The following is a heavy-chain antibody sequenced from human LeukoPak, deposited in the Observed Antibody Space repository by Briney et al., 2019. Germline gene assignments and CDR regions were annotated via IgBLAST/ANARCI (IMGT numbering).Heavy chain of an antibody. Sequence: KSGGSLRLSCAASGFTFDDYAMHWVRQAPGKGLEWVSGISWNSGSIGYADSVKGRFTISRDNAKNSLYQQMNSLRAEDTALYYCAKTDMFDYWGQGTLVTVSS. J-gene: IGHJ4*02. CDR3: AKTDMFDY. CDR2: ISWNSGSI. V-gene: IGHV3-9*01. D-gene: IGHD3-9*01. CDR1: GFTFDDYA.